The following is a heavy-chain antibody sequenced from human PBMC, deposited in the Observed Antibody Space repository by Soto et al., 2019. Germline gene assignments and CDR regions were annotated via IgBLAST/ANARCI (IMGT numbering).Heavy chain of an antibody. J-gene: IGHJ6*02. D-gene: IGHD1-20*01. V-gene: IGHV4-4*02. CDR3: ARDRITGGGYYYGMDV. CDR1: GGSISSSNW. CDR2: IYHSGST. Sequence: PSETLSLTCAVSGGSISSSNWWSWVRQPPGKGLEWIGEIYHSGSTNYNPSLKSRVTISVDKSKNQFSLKLSSVTAADTAVYYCARDRITGGGYYYGMDVWGQGTTVTVSS.